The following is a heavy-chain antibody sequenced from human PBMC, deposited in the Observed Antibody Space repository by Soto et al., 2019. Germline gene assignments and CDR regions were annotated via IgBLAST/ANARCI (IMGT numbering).Heavy chain of an antibody. Sequence: GGSLRLSCAASGFTFSSYWMHWVRQAPGKGLVWVSRINSDGSSTSYADSVKGRFTISRDNAKNTLYPQMNSLRDEDTAVYYCALGRYYDFWSGYYTNYWAQGTLVPV. CDR1: GFTFSSYW. J-gene: IGHJ4*02. CDR2: INSDGSST. D-gene: IGHD3-3*01. V-gene: IGHV3-74*01. CDR3: ALGRYYDFWSGYYTNY.